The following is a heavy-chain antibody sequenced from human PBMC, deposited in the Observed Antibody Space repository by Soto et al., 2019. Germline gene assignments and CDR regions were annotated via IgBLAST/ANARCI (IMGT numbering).Heavy chain of an antibody. D-gene: IGHD2-15*01. CDR3: ARDLGCSGGSCYSTWFDP. V-gene: IGHV4-59*01. CDR2: IYYSGST. Sequence: PSETLSLTCTVSGGSISSYYWSWIRQPPGRGLEWIGYIYYSGSTNYNPSLKSRVTISVDTSKNQFSLKLSSVTAADTAVYYCARDLGCSGGSCYSTWFDPWGQGTLVTVSS. CDR1: GGSISSYY. J-gene: IGHJ5*02.